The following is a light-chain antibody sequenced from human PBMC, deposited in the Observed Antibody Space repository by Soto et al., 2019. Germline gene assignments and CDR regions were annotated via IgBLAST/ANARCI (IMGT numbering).Light chain of an antibody. CDR1: QRIVSNY. CDR3: QQRHMWPIT. CDR2: DAS. J-gene: IGKJ5*01. V-gene: IGKV3D-20*02. Sequence: IVLTQSPGTLSLSPGERATLSCRASQRIVSNYLAWYQQKPGQAPRLLIFDASSRATGIPDRFRGSGSGTDFTLTISSLEPEDSAVYYCQQRHMWPITFGQGTRLEIK.